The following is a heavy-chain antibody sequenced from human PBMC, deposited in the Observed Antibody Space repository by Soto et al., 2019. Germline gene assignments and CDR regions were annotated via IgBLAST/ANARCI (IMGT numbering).Heavy chain of an antibody. CDR2: MYNTGST. CDR1: RGSLSGYY. CDR3: AIDLWGYCGNDCHPLYV. Sequence: SETLSLTCTVSRGSLSGYYWNWIRQPPGKGLEWIGYMYNTGSTVYNPPFKRRVTIPVDTSKNNISRNLNYVTAAHTTLSYVAIDLWGYCGNDCHPLYVWVQGTTVTVSS. D-gene: IGHD2-21*02. V-gene: IGHV4-59*01. J-gene: IGHJ6*02.